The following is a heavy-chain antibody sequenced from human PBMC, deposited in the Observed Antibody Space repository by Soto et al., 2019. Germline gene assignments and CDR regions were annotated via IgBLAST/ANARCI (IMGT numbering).Heavy chain of an antibody. J-gene: IGHJ6*02. CDR3: AIAGGRPYYYYGMDV. Sequence: QEQLVQSGPEVKKPGSSVTVSCKASAVTFNNYAICWVRQAPGQGLEWMGGTIPLFSTSSYAQKFQGRVTITAEKSTRTVYMEMRNLKSEDTALYYCAIAGGRPYYYYGMDVWGQGTTVTVS. D-gene: IGHD2-15*01. CDR2: TIPLFSTS. CDR1: AVTFNNYA. V-gene: IGHV1-69*06.